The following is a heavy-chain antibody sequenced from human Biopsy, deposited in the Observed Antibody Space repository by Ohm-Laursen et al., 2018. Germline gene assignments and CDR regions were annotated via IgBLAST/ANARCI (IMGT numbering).Heavy chain of an antibody. CDR1: GDSIRNYY. D-gene: IGHD1-26*01. Sequence: PSQTLSLTCTVSGDSIRNYYWSWIRQAAWKGLEWIGRIYPGGGTIYNPSLKSRVTMSVDTSKNHFSLNLNSVTAADTAVYYCAGIVLGPTNDAFDIWGQGTMVTVSS. V-gene: IGHV4-4*07. J-gene: IGHJ3*02. CDR2: IYPGGGT. CDR3: AGIVLGPTNDAFDI.